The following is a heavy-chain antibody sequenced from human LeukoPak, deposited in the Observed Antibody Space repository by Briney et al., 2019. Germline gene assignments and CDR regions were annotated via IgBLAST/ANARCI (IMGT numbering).Heavy chain of an antibody. Sequence: GGSLRLSCAASGFTFSSYAMSWVRQAPGKGLEWVSAISGSGGSTYYADSVKGRFTISRDNSKNTLYLQMNSLRAEDTAVYYCARDPLSRIAVAGYPGYFDYWGQGTLVTVSS. V-gene: IGHV3-23*01. CDR3: ARDPLSRIAVAGYPGYFDY. CDR2: ISGSGGST. D-gene: IGHD6-19*01. CDR1: GFTFSSYA. J-gene: IGHJ4*02.